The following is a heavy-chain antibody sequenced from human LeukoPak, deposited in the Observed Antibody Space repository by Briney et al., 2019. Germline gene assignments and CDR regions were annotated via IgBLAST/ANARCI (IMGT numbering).Heavy chain of an antibody. Sequence: ASVKVSCKASGYTFTSYGISWVRQAPGQGLEWMGWISAYNGNTQYAQNLQGRVTMTTDTSTSTAYMELRSLRSDGTALYYCANYYTRKLDHWGQGTLVTASS. CDR3: ANYYTRKLDH. J-gene: IGHJ4*02. V-gene: IGHV1-18*01. CDR2: ISAYNGNT. D-gene: IGHD1-26*01. CDR1: GYTFTSYG.